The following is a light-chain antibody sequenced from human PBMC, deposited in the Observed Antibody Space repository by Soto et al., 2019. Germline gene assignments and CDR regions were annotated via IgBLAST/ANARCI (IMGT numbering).Light chain of an antibody. CDR3: AAWDDSLHVV. V-gene: IGLV1-44*01. J-gene: IGLJ2*01. CDR2: SNN. Sequence: QSVLTQPPSASGTPGQRVTISCSGSSSNIGSNTVNWNQQLPGTAPKLLIYSNNQRPSGVPDRFSGSKSGTSASLAISGLQSEDEADYYCAAWDDSLHVVFGGGTKLTVL. CDR1: SSNIGSNT.